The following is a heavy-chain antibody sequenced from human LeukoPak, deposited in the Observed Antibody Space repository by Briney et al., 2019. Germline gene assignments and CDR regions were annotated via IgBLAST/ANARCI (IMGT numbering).Heavy chain of an antibody. D-gene: IGHD1-26*01. V-gene: IGHV7-4-1*02. J-gene: IGHJ4*02. CDR1: GYTFTSYA. CDR3: ASFVLPGIVGASRFDY. Sequence: ASVKVSCKASGYTFTSYAMNWVRQAPGQGLEWMGWINTNTGNPTYAQGFTGRFVFSLDTSVSTAYLQISSLKAEDTAVYYCASFVLPGIVGASRFDYWGQGTLVTVSS. CDR2: INTNTGNP.